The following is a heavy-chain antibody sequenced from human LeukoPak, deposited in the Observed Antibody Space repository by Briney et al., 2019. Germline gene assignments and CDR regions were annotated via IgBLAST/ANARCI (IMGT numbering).Heavy chain of an antibody. J-gene: IGHJ6*02. CDR3: TRLRHSNTEYYYYYGMDV. CDR1: GFTFSGSA. D-gene: IGHD2/OR15-2a*01. Sequence: PGGSLTLSCEASGFTFSGSATHWVRHASGEGLECVVRIRSTATTAYVASVNGRFTISRDDSNNTAYLQMNSLKTEDTAVYYCTRLRHSNTEYYYYYGMDVWGQGTTVTVSS. V-gene: IGHV3-73*01. CDR2: IRSTATT.